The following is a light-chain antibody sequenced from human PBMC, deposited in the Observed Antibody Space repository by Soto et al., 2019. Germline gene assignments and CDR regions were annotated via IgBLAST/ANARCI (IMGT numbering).Light chain of an antibody. J-gene: IGLJ2*01. CDR1: SSDIGAYKY. Sequence: QSVLTHPSSVHGSPRQSVTISCTETSSDIGAYKYVSWYQHHPGKSPRLLIYEVSNRPSGVSNRFSASKSGNTASLTISGLQAEDEADYYCCSYRSSSTLVFGGGTQLTVL. V-gene: IGLV2-14*01. CDR2: EVS. CDR3: CSYRSSSTLV.